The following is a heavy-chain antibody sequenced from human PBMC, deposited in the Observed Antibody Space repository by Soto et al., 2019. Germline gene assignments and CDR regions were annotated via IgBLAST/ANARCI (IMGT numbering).Heavy chain of an antibody. CDR1: GGSISSYY. CDR3: AREAYCSGGSCYEHPTYYYYGMDV. CDR2: IYYSGST. D-gene: IGHD2-15*01. Sequence: SETLSLTCTVSGGSISSYYWSWIRQPPGKGLEWIRYIYYSGSTNYNPSLKSRVTISVDTSKNQFSLKLSSVTAADTAVYYCAREAYCSGGSCYEHPTYYYYGMDVWGQGTTVTVSS. J-gene: IGHJ6*02. V-gene: IGHV4-59*01.